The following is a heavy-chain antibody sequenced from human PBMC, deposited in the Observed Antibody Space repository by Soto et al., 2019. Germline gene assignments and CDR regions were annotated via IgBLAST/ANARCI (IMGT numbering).Heavy chain of an antibody. CDR2: IIPIFGTA. J-gene: IGHJ4*02. D-gene: IGHD3-3*01. CDR1: GGTFSSYA. CDR3: ASDPAYYDFWSGYYPTFDY. Sequence: QVQLVQSGAEVKKPGSSVKVSCKASGGTFSSYAISWVRQAPGQGLEWMGGIIPIFGTANYAQKFQGRVTITADESTSTAYMELSSLRSEATAVYYCASDPAYYDFWSGYYPTFDYWGQGTLVTVSS. V-gene: IGHV1-69*01.